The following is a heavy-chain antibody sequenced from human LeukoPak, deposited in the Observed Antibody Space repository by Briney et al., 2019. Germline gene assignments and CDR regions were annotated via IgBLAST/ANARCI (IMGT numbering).Heavy chain of an antibody. D-gene: IGHD3-3*01. V-gene: IGHV3-30*02. J-gene: IGHJ4*02. CDR3: ARYGPNDSPCDY. Sequence: GSLRLSCAASGFTFSSYGMHWVRQAPGKGLEWVAFIRYDGSNKYYADSVKGRFTISRDNSKNTLYLQMNSLRAEDTGVYYCARYGPNDSPCDYWGQGTLVTVSS. CDR1: GFTFSSYG. CDR2: IRYDGSNK.